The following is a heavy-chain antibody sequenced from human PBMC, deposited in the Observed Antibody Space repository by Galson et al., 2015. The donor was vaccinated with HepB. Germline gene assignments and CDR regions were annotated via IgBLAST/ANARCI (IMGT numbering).Heavy chain of an antibody. Sequence: QSGAEVKKPGESLRISCQGSGYNCANYWITWVHQMPGKGLEWMGWIDPSDSYTKYSPSFQGHVTISADRSISTAYLQWSSLKASDTAIYYCARRGEFFFGSGSYNYWFDPWGQEPWSPSPQ. CDR2: IDPSDSYT. J-gene: IGHJ5*02. CDR1: GYNCANYW. D-gene: IGHD3-10*01. CDR3: ARRGEFFFGSGSYNYWFDP. V-gene: IGHV5-10-1*01.